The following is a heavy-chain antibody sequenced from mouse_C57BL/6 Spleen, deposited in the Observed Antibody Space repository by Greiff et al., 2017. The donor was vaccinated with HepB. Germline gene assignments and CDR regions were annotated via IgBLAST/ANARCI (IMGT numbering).Heavy chain of an antibody. CDR2: ISYDGSN. J-gene: IGHJ4*01. CDR1: GYSITSGYY. V-gene: IGHV3-6*01. Sequence: EVKLQESGPGLVKPSQSLSLTCSVTGYSITSGYYWNWIRQFPGNKLEWMGYISYDGSNNYYPSLKNRISITRDTSKNQFFLKLNSVTTEDTATYYCAREEGLYYYAMDYWGQGTSVTVSS. CDR3: AREEGLYYYAMDY. D-gene: IGHD3-3*01.